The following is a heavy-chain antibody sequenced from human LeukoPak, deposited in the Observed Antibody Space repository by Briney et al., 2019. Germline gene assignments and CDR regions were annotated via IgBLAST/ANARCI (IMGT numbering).Heavy chain of an antibody. Sequence: ETLSLTCTVSGGSISSRPYYWGWVRQPPGKGLEWIGTISYSGTTYYNPSLKSRVTISLDTSKSQFSLKLSSVTAADTAIYYCARDFSSSSTVYYYYYMDVWGKGTTVTVSS. CDR2: ISYSGTT. J-gene: IGHJ6*03. V-gene: IGHV4-39*07. D-gene: IGHD6-6*01. CDR1: GGSISSRPYY. CDR3: ARDFSSSSTVYYYYYMDV.